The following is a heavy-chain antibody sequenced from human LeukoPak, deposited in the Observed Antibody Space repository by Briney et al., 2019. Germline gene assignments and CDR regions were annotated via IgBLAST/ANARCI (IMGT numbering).Heavy chain of an antibody. D-gene: IGHD3-10*01. V-gene: IGHV3-30*18. J-gene: IGHJ4*02. Sequence: GGALRLSCAASGFTLSGYGMHCVRQAPGKGLEWVAVISYDGSHNYYADSVKGRFTIYRDNYENTLYLQMNSLRAEDTAVYYCAKGVWFGEFYYWGQGTLVTVSS. CDR3: AKGVWFGEFYY. CDR2: ISYDGSHN. CDR1: GFTLSGYG.